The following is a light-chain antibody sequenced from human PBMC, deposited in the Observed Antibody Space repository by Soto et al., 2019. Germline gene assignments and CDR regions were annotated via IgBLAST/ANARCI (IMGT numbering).Light chain of an antibody. V-gene: IGLV2-11*01. J-gene: IGLJ1*01. CDR1: SSDFGGYNY. CDR2: DVS. CDR3: CSYAGTFYV. Sequence: QSVLTQPRSVSGSPGQSVTISCTGTSSDFGGYNYVSWYQHHPGKAPKLMIYDVSERPSGVPDRFSGSKSGNTASLTISGLQAEDDADYYSCSYAGTFYVSGTGTKVTVL.